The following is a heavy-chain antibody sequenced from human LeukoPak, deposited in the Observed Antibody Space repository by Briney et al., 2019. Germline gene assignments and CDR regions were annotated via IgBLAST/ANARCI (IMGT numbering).Heavy chain of an antibody. CDR1: GFTVSSNY. CDR2: IYSGGST. D-gene: IGHD3-22*01. V-gene: IGHV3-53*01. J-gene: IGHJ4*02. Sequence: GGSLRLSCAASGFTVSSNYMSWVRQAPGKGLEWVSVIYSGGSTYYADSVKGRFTISRDNSKNTLYLQMNSLRAEDTAFYYCAKTDSSDYSYYFDYWGQGTLVTVSS. CDR3: AKTDSSDYSYYFDY.